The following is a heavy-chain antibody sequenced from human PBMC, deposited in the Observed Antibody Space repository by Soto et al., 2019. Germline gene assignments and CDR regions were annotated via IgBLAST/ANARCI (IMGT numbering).Heavy chain of an antibody. CDR3: ARGGKWPFFLH. V-gene: IGHV1-3*01. D-gene: IGHD3-16*01. Sequence: QVQLVQSGAEVEKPGASVKVSCQASGYTFTSYALHWVRQPPGQRLEWMGWINAGNGNTKYSQKFQGRVTITSYTSAGTVYMELRSLRSEDTAVYYCARGGKWPFFLHRGQGTLVTVSS. CDR1: GYTFTSYA. CDR2: INAGNGNT. J-gene: IGHJ1*01.